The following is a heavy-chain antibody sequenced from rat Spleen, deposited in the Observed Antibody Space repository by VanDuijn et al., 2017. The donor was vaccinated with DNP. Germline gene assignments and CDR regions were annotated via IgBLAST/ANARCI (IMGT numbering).Heavy chain of an antibody. V-gene: IGHV5-31*01. Sequence: EVQLVESGRGLVQPGRSLKLSCVASGFTFSNYWMTWIRQVPGRGLEWVASITSSGGSIYYPDSVKGRFTISRDDAKNTLYLQLNSLRSEDTATYYCAARYSSSWFAYWGQGTLVTVSS. CDR1: GFTFSNYW. CDR2: ITSSGGSI. J-gene: IGHJ3*01. CDR3: AARYSSSWFAY. D-gene: IGHD1-2*01.